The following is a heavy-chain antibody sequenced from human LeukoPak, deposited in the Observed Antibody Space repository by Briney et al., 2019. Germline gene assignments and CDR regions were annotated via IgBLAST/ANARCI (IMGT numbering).Heavy chain of an antibody. CDR3: NYYGSGTPLYFDY. D-gene: IGHD3-10*01. V-gene: IGHV3-23*01. J-gene: IGHJ4*02. CDR2: ISGGGGST. Sequence: GGSLRLSCAASGFTFSSYAMSWVRQAPGKGLEWVSTISGGGGSTYYAGSVKGRFTISRDNSKNTLSLKMSTLRAEDTAVYYCNYYGSGTPLYFDYWGQGTLVTVSS. CDR1: GFTFSSYA.